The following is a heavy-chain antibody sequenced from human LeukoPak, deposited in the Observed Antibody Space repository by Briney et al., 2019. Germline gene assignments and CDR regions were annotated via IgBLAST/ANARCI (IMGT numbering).Heavy chain of an antibody. Sequence: PSETLSLTCAVYGGSFSGYYWSWIRQPPGKGLEWIGEINHSGSTNYNPSLKSRVTISVDTSKNQFSLKLSSVTAADTAVYYCARGEAAAAGTRNWFDPWGQGTLVTVSS. V-gene: IGHV4-34*01. J-gene: IGHJ5*02. CDR3: ARGEAAAAGTRNWFDP. D-gene: IGHD6-13*01. CDR1: GGSFSGYY. CDR2: INHSGST.